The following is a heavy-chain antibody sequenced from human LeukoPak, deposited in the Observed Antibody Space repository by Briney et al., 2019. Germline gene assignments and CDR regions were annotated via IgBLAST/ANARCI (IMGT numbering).Heavy chain of an antibody. CDR1: GFTVSSNY. V-gene: IGHV3-53*01. J-gene: IGHJ4*02. D-gene: IGHD4-17*01. CDR3: AREAIDYGDYVFDY. CDR2: IYSGGST. Sequence: GGSLRLSCAASGFTVSSNYMSWVRQAPGKGLEWVSVIYSGGSTYYADSVKGRFTISRDNSKNTLYLQMNGLRAEDTAVYYCAREAIDYGDYVFDYWGQGTLVTVSS.